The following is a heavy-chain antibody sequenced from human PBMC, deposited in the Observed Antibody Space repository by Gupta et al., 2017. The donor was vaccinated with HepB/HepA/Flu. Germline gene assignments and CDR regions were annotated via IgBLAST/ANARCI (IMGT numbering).Heavy chain of an antibody. Sequence: EVQLVESGGGLVKPGGSLRLSCGASGFTFSRHPIIWVRQAPGKGLEWVSSIGISGSYVAYADSVKGRFTISRDNAKNSLYLQMNSLRAEDTAIYYCARAQDSDFPQGVDYWGQGTLVTVSS. CDR2: IGISGSYV. CDR1: GFTFSRHP. D-gene: IGHD4-11*01. CDR3: ARAQDSDFPQGVDY. V-gene: IGHV3-21*01. J-gene: IGHJ4*02.